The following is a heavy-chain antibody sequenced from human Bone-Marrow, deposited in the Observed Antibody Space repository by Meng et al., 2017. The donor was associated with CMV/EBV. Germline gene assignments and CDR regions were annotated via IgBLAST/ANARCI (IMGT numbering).Heavy chain of an antibody. V-gene: IGHV3-19*01. CDR2: VSWNGSRT. CDR1: GFTFSNSD. Sequence: GGSLRLSCAASGFTFSNSDMNWVRQAPGKGLEWVSGVSWNGSRTHYADSVKGRFIISRDNSRNFLYQQMNSLRPEDMAVYYCVSQHGPYYYYGMDVWGQGTTVTVSS. CDR3: VSQHGPYYYYGMDV. J-gene: IGHJ6*02.